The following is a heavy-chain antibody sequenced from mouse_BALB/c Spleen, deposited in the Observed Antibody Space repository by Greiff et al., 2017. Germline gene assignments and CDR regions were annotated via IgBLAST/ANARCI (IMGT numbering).Heavy chain of an antibody. Sequence: EVKLQESGGGLVKPGGSLKLSCAASGFTFSSYTMSWVRQTPEKRLEWVATISSGGSYTYYPDSVKGRFTISRDNAKNTLYLQMSSLKSEDTAMYYCTRDGYDNAMDYWGQGTSVTVSS. CDR2: ISSGGSYT. D-gene: IGHD2-14*01. CDR1: GFTFSSYT. CDR3: TRDGYDNAMDY. J-gene: IGHJ4*01. V-gene: IGHV5-6-4*01.